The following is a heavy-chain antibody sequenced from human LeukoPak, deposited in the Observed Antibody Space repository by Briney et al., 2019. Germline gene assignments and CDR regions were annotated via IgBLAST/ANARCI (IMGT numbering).Heavy chain of an antibody. CDR2: IYSSGST. CDR3: ARIGSGSRRRWDFDY. V-gene: IGHV4-4*07. J-gene: IGHJ4*02. CDR1: GESINSFY. D-gene: IGHD1-26*01. Sequence: SETLSLTCTVSGESINSFYWSWIRQPAGKGLEWIGRIYSSGSTNYNPSLKSRVTISVDTSKNQFSLKLSSVTAADTAVYYCARIGSGSRRRWDFDYWGQGTLVTVSS.